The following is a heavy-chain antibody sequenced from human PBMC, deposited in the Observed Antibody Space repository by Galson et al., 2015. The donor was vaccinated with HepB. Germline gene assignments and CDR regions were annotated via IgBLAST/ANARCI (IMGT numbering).Heavy chain of an antibody. V-gene: IGHV2-70*04. CDR2: IDWDDEK. J-gene: IGHJ3*02. CDR1: GFSLSTGGMR. CDR3: ARITTALDAFDI. D-gene: IGHD4-17*01. Sequence: PALVKPTQTLTLTCTFSGFSLSTGGMRVSWIRQPPGKALEWLARIDWDDEKFYSTSLKTRLTISKDTSKNQVVLTMTNMDPVDTATYYCARITTALDAFDIWGQGTMVTVSS.